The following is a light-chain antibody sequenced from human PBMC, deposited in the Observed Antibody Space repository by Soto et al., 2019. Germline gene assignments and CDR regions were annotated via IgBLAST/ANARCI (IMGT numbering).Light chain of an antibody. CDR3: QQYGSSPET. V-gene: IGKV3-20*01. CDR1: ETVATN. J-gene: IGKJ1*01. CDR2: GAS. Sequence: EVLMTQSPATLSLSPGERATLSCWASETVATNLAWYQQKPGQAPRLLIYGASSRATGIPDRFSGSGSGTDFTLTISRLEPEDFAVYYCQQYGSSPETFGQGTKV.